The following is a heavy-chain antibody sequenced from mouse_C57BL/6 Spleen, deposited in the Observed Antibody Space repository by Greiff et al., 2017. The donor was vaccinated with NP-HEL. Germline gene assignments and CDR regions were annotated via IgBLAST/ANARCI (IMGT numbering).Heavy chain of an antibody. D-gene: IGHD3-2*02. CDR1: GYTFTDYY. CDR3: ARGSGYPFYAMDY. V-gene: IGHV1-19*01. CDR2: INPYNGGT. Sequence: EVQLQQSGPVLVKPGASVKMSCKASGYTFTDYYMNWVKQSHGKSLEWIGVINPYNGGTSYNQKFKGKATLTVDKSSSTAYMELNSLTSEDSAVYYCARGSGYPFYAMDYWGQGTSVTVSS. J-gene: IGHJ4*01.